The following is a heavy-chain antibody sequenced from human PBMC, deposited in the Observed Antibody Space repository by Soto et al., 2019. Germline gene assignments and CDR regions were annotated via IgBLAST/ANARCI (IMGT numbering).Heavy chain of an antibody. CDR2: INPYNGNA. CDR3: ARRIQFSGSYYGMDV. V-gene: IGHV1-18*04. J-gene: IGHJ6*02. D-gene: IGHD1-26*01. Sequence: QVQLVQSGAEVKKPGASVKVSCKASGYTFGRYGVTWVRQAPGQGLEWMGWINPYNGNANYGQKLQGRATMTTDTFTSTAYMELRSLRSDDTAVYYCARRIQFSGSYYGMDVWGQGTTVTVSS. CDR1: GYTFGRYG.